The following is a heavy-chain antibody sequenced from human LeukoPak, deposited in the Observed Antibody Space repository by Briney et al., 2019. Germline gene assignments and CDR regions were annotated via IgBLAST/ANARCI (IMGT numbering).Heavy chain of an antibody. V-gene: IGHV1-46*01. J-gene: IGHJ4*02. CDR1: GYTFTSYY. Sequence: ASVKVSCKASGYTFTSYYMHWVRQAPGQGLEWMGIINPSGGSAIYAQNFQGRVTMTRDTSTSTVYMELSSLRSEDTAVYYCARDLASSGYYRDWGQGTLVTVSS. CDR2: INPSGGSA. D-gene: IGHD3-22*01. CDR3: ARDLASSGYYRD.